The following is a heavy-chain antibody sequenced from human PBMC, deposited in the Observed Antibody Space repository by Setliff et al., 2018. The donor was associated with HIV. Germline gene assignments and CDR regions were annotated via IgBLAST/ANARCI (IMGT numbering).Heavy chain of an antibody. CDR2: IYPGDSDT. D-gene: IGHD3-9*01. CDR3: ARGNYDILTGYIGYYDC. Sequence: GESLKISCKGSGYSFTSYWIGWVRQMPGKGLEWMGIIYPGDSDTRYSPSFQGQVTISADKSISTAYLQWSSLKASDTAMYYCARGNYDILTGYIGYYDCWGQGTLVTVSS. CDR1: GYSFTSYW. V-gene: IGHV5-51*01. J-gene: IGHJ4*02.